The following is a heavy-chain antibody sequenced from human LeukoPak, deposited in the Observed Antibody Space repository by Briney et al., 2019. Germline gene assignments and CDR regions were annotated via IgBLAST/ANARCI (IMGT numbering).Heavy chain of an antibody. CDR3: ARGGSYLSAFDI. CDR1: GYSISSGYY. CDR2: IYHSGST. D-gene: IGHD1-26*01. J-gene: IGHJ3*02. Sequence: SETLSLTCTVAGYSISSGYYWGWIRQPPGKGLEWIGSIYHSGSTYYNPSLKSRVTISVDTSKNQFSLRLSSVTAADTAVYYCARGGSYLSAFDIWGQGTMVTVSS. V-gene: IGHV4-38-2*02.